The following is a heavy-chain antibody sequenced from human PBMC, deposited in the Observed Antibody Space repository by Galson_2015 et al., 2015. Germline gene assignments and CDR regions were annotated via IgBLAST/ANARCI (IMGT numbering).Heavy chain of an antibody. CDR3: ARGESSIAVTGTTDFDY. D-gene: IGHD6-19*01. V-gene: IGHV1-46*01. Sequence: SVKVSCKASGYTFTSYYMHWVRQAPGQGLEWMGVINPIGGSTSYAQNFQGKLAMTRDTSTTTVYMDLSSLRSEDTAVYYCARGESSIAVTGTTDFDYWGQGTLVTVPS. J-gene: IGHJ4*02. CDR2: INPIGGST. CDR1: GYTFTSYY.